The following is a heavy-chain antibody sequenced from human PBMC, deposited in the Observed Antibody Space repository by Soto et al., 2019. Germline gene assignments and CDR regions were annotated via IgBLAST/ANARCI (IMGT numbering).Heavy chain of an antibody. CDR1: GLTFSSND. Sequence: PGGSLRLSCAASGLTFSSNDMTWVRQATGKGLEWVSTISSSGAFTYHADSVRGRLTISRDNSKNTVYLQMNSLRAEDTAVYYCVKHQVSLVRGISPFDYWGQGTLVTVSS. D-gene: IGHD3-10*01. J-gene: IGHJ4*02. CDR2: ISSSGAFT. V-gene: IGHV3-23*01. CDR3: VKHQVSLVRGISPFDY.